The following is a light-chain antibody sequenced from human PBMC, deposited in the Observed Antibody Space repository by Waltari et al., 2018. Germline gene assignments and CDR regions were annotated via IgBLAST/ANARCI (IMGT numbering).Light chain of an antibody. CDR1: ASDIGNYDH. CDR2: DVA. J-gene: IGLJ1*01. V-gene: IGLV2-14*03. Sequence: QSALTQPASVSGSPGQSITISCTGTASDIGNYDHVSWYQQHPGKAPKLIIYDVANRPSGVSYRCSGSKSGNTASLTISGLQAEDEADYYCKSFTNRLTYVFGSGTKVSV. CDR3: KSFTNRLTYV.